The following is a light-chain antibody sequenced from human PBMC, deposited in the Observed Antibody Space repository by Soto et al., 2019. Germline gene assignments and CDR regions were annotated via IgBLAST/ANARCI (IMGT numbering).Light chain of an antibody. Sequence: IQMTKSPSTLSASVGDRVTITCRASQTISNWLAWYQQKPGQAPKLLIYKASTLESGVPSRFSGSGSGTEFTLTISSLQPEDFATYYCQQYNSYSQTFGQGTKVDIK. CDR3: QQYNSYSQT. CDR2: KAS. V-gene: IGKV1-5*03. J-gene: IGKJ1*01. CDR1: QTISNW.